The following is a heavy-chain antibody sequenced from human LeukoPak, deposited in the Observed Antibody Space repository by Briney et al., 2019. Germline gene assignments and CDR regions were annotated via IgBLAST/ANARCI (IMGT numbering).Heavy chain of an antibody. V-gene: IGHV4-38-2*02. CDR2: IYHSGGT. Sequence: SETLSLTCTVSGGSISNYYWGWIRQPPGKGLEWIGTIYHSGGTYYNPSLKSRVIISVDTSKNQFSLKLSSVTAADTAVYYCARDRMAGIYSYFDYWGQGTLVTVSS. J-gene: IGHJ4*02. CDR1: GGSISNYY. D-gene: IGHD3-10*01. CDR3: ARDRMAGIYSYFDY.